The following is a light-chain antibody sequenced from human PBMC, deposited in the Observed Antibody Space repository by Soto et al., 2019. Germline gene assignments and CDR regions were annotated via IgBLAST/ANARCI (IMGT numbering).Light chain of an antibody. Sequence: EVVLTQSPGTLSLSPGERVTLSCRTSQSVRSTFLAWYQQKPGQAPRPLIYGASTRATGIPDRFSGSGSGTDFTPTISRLEPEDFAVYYCQQYDTSPPTYTFGQGTKLEIK. CDR3: QQYDTSPPTYT. CDR1: QSVRSTF. J-gene: IGKJ2*01. CDR2: GAS. V-gene: IGKV3-20*01.